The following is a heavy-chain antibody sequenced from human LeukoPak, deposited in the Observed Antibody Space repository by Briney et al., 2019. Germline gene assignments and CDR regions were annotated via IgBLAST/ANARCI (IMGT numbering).Heavy chain of an antibody. J-gene: IGHJ4*02. CDR2: INHSGST. CDR1: GGSFSGYY. Sequence: PSETLSLTCAVYGGSFSGYYWSWIRQPPGKGLEWIGEINHSGSTNYNPSLKSRVTISVDTSKNQFTLKLSSVTAADTAVYYCARGYTDYYDSSGYYPYFDYWGQGTLVTVSS. CDR3: ARGYTDYYDSSGYYPYFDY. V-gene: IGHV4-34*01. D-gene: IGHD3-22*01.